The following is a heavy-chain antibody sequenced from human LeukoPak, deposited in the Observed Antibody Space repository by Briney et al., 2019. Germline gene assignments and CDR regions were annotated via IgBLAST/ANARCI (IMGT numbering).Heavy chain of an antibody. CDR3: AKEAMGRGVIRYYCDY. CDR2: ISGSGGST. V-gene: IGHV3-23*01. D-gene: IGHD3-10*01. Sequence: GRSLRLSCAASGFTSSSFAMSWVRQAPGQGLGWVAAISGSGGSTYYADSVKGRFTISRDNSKNTLYLEMNTLRAEDTAVYYCAKEAMGRGVIRYYCDYWPQGPLHTLPS. CDR1: GFTSSSFA. J-gene: IGHJ4*02.